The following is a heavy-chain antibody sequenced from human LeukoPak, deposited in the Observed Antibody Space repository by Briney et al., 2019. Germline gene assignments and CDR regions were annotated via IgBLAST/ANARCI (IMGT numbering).Heavy chain of an antibody. Sequence: ASVKVSCKASGYTFTSYDINWVRQATGQRLEWMGWINAGNGNTKYSQELQGRVTITRDTSASTAYMELSSLRSEDMAVYYCARGGHSSSWYYYYYMDVWGKGTTVTVSS. D-gene: IGHD6-13*01. V-gene: IGHV1-3*03. J-gene: IGHJ6*03. CDR1: GYTFTSYD. CDR3: ARGGHSSSWYYYYYMDV. CDR2: INAGNGNT.